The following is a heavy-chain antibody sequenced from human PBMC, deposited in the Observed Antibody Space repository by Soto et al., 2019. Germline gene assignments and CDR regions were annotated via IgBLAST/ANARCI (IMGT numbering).Heavy chain of an antibody. CDR1: GFTFSSYG. CDR3: AKSGLGYP. Sequence: QVQLVESGGGVVQPGRSLRLSCAASGFTFSSYGMHWVRQAPGKGLEWVAVISYDGSNKYYADSVKGRFTISRDNSKNTLYLQMNSLRAEYTAVYYCAKSGLGYPWCQGTLVTVS. CDR2: ISYDGSNK. V-gene: IGHV3-30*18. J-gene: IGHJ5*02. D-gene: IGHD1-26*01.